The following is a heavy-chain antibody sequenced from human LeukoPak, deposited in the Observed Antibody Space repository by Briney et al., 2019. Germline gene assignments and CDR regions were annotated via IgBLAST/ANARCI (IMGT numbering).Heavy chain of an antibody. CDR3: ATQGIAARAYYYYGMDV. CDR2: IYSGGST. V-gene: IGHV3-53*01. D-gene: IGHD6-6*01. Sequence: AGGSLRLSCAASGFTVSSNYMSRVRQAPGKGLEWVSVIYSGGSTYYADSVKGRFTTSRDNSKNTLYLQMNSLRAEDTAVYYCATQGIAARAYYYYGMDVWGQGTTVTVSS. J-gene: IGHJ6*02. CDR1: GFTVSSNY.